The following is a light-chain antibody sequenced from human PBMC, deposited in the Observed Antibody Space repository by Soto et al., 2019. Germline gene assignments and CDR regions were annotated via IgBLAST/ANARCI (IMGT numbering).Light chain of an antibody. CDR2: DAS. J-gene: IGKJ1*01. CDR3: QQYNSYSWT. CDR1: QSISSW. V-gene: IGKV1-5*01. Sequence: DIHMTESPSTLSGSVGDRVTITCRAIQSISSWLAWYQQKPGKAPKLLIYDASTLESGVPSRFSGSRSGTEFTLTISSLQPDDFATYYCQQYNSYSWTFGQGTKVDI.